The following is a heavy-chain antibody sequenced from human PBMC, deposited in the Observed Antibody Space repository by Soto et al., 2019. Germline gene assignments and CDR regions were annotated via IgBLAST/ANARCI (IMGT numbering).Heavy chain of an antibody. V-gene: IGHV3-30-3*01. D-gene: IGHD1-26*01. Sequence: QVQLVESGGGVVQPGRSLRLSCAASGFIFRNYAMHWVRQAPGKGLEWVALISYDGIKNYYADSVKGRITISRDNSNNTLYLHMRSLRAEDTAVYYCARDKTGNGSYLRYWGQGTLVTVSS. CDR2: ISYDGIKN. CDR1: GFIFRNYA. CDR3: ARDKTGNGSYLRY. J-gene: IGHJ1*01.